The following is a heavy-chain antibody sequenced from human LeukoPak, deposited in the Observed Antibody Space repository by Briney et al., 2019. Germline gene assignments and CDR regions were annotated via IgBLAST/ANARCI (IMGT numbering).Heavy chain of an antibody. J-gene: IGHJ4*02. CDR2: IYYSGST. CDR3: ARLAHLSVEVATIFDY. Sequence: SETLSLTCTVSGGSISSYYWSWIRQPPGKGLEWIGYIYYSGSTYYNPSLKSRVTISVDTSKNQFSLKLSSVTAADTAVYYCARLAHLSVEVATIFDYWGQGTLVTVSS. D-gene: IGHD5-24*01. CDR1: GGSISSYY. V-gene: IGHV4-59*04.